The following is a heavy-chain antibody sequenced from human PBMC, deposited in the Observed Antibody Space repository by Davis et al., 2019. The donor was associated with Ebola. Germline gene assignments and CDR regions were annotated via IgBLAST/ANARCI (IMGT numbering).Heavy chain of an antibody. CDR2: IYYSGST. D-gene: IGHD6-19*01. CDR1: GGSISSSSYY. V-gene: IGHV4-39*01. Sequence: MPSETLSLTCTVSGGSISSSSYYWGWIRQPPGKGLEWIGSIYYSGSTYYNPSLKSRVTISVDTSKNQFSLKLSSVTAADTAVYYCARGLSGWHPHDAFDIWGQGTMVTVSS. J-gene: IGHJ3*02. CDR3: ARGLSGWHPHDAFDI.